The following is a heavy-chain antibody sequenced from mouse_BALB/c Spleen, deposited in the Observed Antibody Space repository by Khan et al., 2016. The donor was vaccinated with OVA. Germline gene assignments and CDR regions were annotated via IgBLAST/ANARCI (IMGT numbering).Heavy chain of an antibody. CDR2: IYPGDGDT. CDR3: ASYRYDYFDY. D-gene: IGHD2-14*01. J-gene: IGHJ2*01. Sequence: QVQLQQPGAELARPGASVKLSCKASGYTFTTYWMQWVKQRPGQGLEWIGTIYPGDGDTRYTQNFKDKATLTADKSSSTAYMQLSSLASEDSAVYYCASYRYDYFDYWGQGTTLTVSS. CDR1: GYTFTTYW. V-gene: IGHV1-87*01.